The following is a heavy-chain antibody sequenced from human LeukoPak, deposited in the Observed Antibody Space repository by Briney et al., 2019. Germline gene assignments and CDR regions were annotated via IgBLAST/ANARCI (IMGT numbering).Heavy chain of an antibody. CDR1: GFTFSSYG. CDR2: ISYDGSNK. J-gene: IGHJ4*02. D-gene: IGHD3-9*01. CDR3: AKDRVGYDILTGYYTYFDY. Sequence: GRSPRLSCAASGFTFSSYGMHWVRQAPGKGLEWVAVISYDGSNKYYADSVKGRFTISRDNSKNTLYLQMNSLRAEDTAVYYCAKDRVGYDILTGYYTYFDYWGQGTLVTVSS. V-gene: IGHV3-30*18.